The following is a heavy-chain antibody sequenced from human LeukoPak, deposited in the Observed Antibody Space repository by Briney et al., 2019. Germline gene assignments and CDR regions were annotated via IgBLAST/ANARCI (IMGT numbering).Heavy chain of an antibody. CDR1: GFTFSSYS. V-gene: IGHV3-48*02. D-gene: IGHD1-1*01. CDR2: ISSSSSPI. CDR3: TRGNGSPGDY. J-gene: IGHJ4*02. Sequence: GGSLRLSCVASGFTFSSYSMNWVRQTPGQGLEWVSYISSSSSPIFNADSVKGRFTISRDNAKNSLSLQMNSLRDEDTAVYYCTRGNGSPGDYWGQGSLVTVSS.